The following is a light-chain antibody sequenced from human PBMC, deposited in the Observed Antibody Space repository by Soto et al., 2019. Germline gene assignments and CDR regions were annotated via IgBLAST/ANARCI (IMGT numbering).Light chain of an antibody. CDR3: QQRSNGPQFT. J-gene: IGKJ3*01. CDR2: DAS. Sequence: EIVLTQSPATLSLSPGERATLSCRASQSVSSYLAWYQQNPGQAPRLLIYDASNRATGIPARFSGSGSGTDFTLTISSLEPEDFAVYYCQQRSNGPQFTFGPGTKVDIK. V-gene: IGKV3-11*01. CDR1: QSVSSY.